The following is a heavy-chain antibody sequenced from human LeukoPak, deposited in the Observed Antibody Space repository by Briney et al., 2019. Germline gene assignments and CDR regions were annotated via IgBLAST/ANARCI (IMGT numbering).Heavy chain of an antibody. D-gene: IGHD3-9*01. CDR1: GFTFSEHY. J-gene: IGHJ3*02. CDR3: ATSNYDILTGYRRDAFDI. Sequence: GGSLRLSCAASGFTFSEHYMDWVRQAPGKGLDWVGRIRNKANRYTTEYAASVKGRFTISRDDSKNSVYLQVNSLKTEDTAVYYCATSNYDILTGYRRDAFDIWGQGTVVTVSS. V-gene: IGHV3-72*01. CDR2: IRNKANRYTT.